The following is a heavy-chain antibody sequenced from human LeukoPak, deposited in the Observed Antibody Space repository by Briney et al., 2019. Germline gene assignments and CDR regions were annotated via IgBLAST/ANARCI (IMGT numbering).Heavy chain of an antibody. V-gene: IGHV3-74*01. Sequence: GGSLRLSCAASGFTFSSYWMHWVRQAPGKGLVWVSRINSDGSSTSYADSVKGRFTISRDNAKNSLYLQMNSLRAEDTALYYCARRTTEAYYFDYWDQGTLVTVSS. D-gene: IGHD2/OR15-2a*01. CDR3: ARRTTEAYYFDY. J-gene: IGHJ4*02. CDR2: INSDGSST. CDR1: GFTFSSYW.